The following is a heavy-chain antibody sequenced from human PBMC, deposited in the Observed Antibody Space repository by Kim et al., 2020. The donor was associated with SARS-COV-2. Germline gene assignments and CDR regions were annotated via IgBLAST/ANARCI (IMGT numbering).Heavy chain of an antibody. Sequence: GGSLRLSCAASGFTFDDYAMHWVRQAPGKGLEWVSGISWNSGSIGYADSVKGRFTISRDNAKNSLYLQMNSLRAEDTALYYCAKELGGGSYYILDYWGQGTLVTVSS. CDR2: ISWNSGSI. CDR3: AKELGGGSYYILDY. CDR1: GFTFDDYA. J-gene: IGHJ4*02. V-gene: IGHV3-9*01. D-gene: IGHD1-26*01.